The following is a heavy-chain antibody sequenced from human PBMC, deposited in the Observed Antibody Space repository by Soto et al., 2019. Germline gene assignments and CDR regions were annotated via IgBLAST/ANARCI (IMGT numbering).Heavy chain of an antibody. CDR2: MNPNSGDT. V-gene: IGHV1-8*01. CDR1: GYTFTNYD. D-gene: IGHD6-19*01. Sequence: QVQLVQSGAEVKKPGASVKVSCKASGYTFTNYDINWVRQATGQGLEWMGWMNPNSGDTGYAQNFQGRVTMTRNTSISTAYMELSSLRSEDTAVYYCATVSAWQFYFFMEVWGKGTTVTVSS. CDR3: ATVSAWQFYFFMEV. J-gene: IGHJ6*03.